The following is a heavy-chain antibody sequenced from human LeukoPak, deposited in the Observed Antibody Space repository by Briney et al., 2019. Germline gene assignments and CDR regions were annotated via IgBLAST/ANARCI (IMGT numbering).Heavy chain of an antibody. D-gene: IGHD6-25*01. CDR3: THPAYYYNVDV. J-gene: IGHJ6*04. V-gene: IGHV3-73*01. CDR1: GLTFSVSA. Sequence: GGSLRLYCSASGLTFSVSAIHWVRQASGKGLELVGRIKTKADNYATAYAASVKGRFTISRDDSTNTAYLQMNSLKTEDTAVYYCTHPAYYYNVDVWGKGTTVTVSS. CDR2: IKTKADNYAT.